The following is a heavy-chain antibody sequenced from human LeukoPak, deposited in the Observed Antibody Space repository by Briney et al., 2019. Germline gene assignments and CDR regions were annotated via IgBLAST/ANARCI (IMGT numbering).Heavy chain of an antibody. CDR3: ARDPGWSMLYIFDH. CDR1: GFTFSSYW. V-gene: IGHV3-7*01. D-gene: IGHD2-8*01. Sequence: PGGSLRLSCAASGFTFSSYWMSWVRQAPGKGLERVANIKKDGREKYYADSVKARFAISRDNAKTSLYLQMDSLRAGDTAVYCCARDPGWSMLYIFDHWGRGTLVTVSS. J-gene: IGHJ4*02. CDR2: IKKDGREK.